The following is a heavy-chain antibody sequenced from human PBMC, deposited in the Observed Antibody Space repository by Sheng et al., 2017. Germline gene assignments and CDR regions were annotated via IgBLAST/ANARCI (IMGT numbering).Heavy chain of an antibody. V-gene: IGHV3-7*03. CDR2: IKQDESEK. CDR1: GFTFRSYW. D-gene: IGHD6-13*01. J-gene: IGHJ4*02. CDR3: ARACAQVGTAVPPLDH. Sequence: EVRLVESGGGLVQPGGSLRLSCAATGFTFRSYWMTWVRQAPGKGLQWVANIKQDESEKYYVDSVKGRFTISRDNAKNSLYLQMNSLRADDTAIYYCARACAQVGTAVPPLDHWGQGTLVTVSS.